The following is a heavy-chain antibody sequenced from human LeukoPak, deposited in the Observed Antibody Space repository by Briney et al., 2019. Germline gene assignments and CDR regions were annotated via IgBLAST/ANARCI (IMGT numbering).Heavy chain of an antibody. CDR1: GYTLTELS. CDR3: ATEGYSSSWSRGDNWFDP. V-gene: IGHV1-24*01. CDR2: FDPEDGET. Sequence: ASVKVSCKVSGYTLTELSMHWVRQAPGKGLEWMGGFDPEDGETIYAQKFQGRVTMTEDTSTDTAYMELSSLRSEDTAVYYCATEGYSSSWSRGDNWFDPWGQGTLVTVSS. D-gene: IGHD6-13*01. J-gene: IGHJ5*02.